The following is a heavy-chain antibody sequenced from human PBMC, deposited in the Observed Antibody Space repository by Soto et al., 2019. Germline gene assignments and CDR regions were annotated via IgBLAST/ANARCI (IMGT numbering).Heavy chain of an antibody. V-gene: IGHV1-8*01. J-gene: IGHJ6*03. CDR2: MNPNSGNT. D-gene: IGHD4-17*01. Sequence: QVQLVQSGAEVKKPGASVKVSCKASGYTFTSYDINWVRQATGQGLEWMGWMNPNSGNTGYAQKFQGIVTMTRNTSISTAYMELSSLRSEDTAVYYCARAGADYGDYVRYYYYRDVWGKGTTVTVSS. CDR3: ARAGADYGDYVRYYYYRDV. CDR1: GYTFTSYD.